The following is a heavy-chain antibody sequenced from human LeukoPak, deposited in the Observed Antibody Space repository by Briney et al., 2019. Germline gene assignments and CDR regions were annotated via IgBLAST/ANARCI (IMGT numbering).Heavy chain of an antibody. CDR2: INHSGST. V-gene: IGHV4-34*01. Sequence: PSETPSLTCAVYGGSFSGYYWSWIRQPPGKGLEWIGEINHSGSTNYNPSLKSRVTISVDTSKNQFSLKLSSVTAADTAVYYCARGRGFDPWGQGTLVTVSS. J-gene: IGHJ5*02. CDR1: GGSFSGYY. CDR3: ARGRGFDP.